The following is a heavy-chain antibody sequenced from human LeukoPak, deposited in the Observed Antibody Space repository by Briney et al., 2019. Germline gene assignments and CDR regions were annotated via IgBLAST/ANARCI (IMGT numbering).Heavy chain of an antibody. D-gene: IGHD6-13*01. CDR2: IIPIFGTA. Sequence: SVKVSCKASGYTFTSYGISWVRQAPGQGLEWMGGIIPIFGTANYAQKFQGRVTITADESTSTAYMELSSLRSEDTAVYYCARGGYSSSWYNVHYYFDYWGQGTLVTVSS. CDR1: GYTFTSYG. J-gene: IGHJ4*02. CDR3: ARGGYSSSWYNVHYYFDY. V-gene: IGHV1-69*13.